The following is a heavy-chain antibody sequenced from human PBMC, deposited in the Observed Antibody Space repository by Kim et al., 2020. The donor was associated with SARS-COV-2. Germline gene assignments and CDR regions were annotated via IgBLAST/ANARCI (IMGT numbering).Heavy chain of an antibody. CDR1: GFTFSNYG. V-gene: IGHV3-33*07. Sequence: GGSLRLSCAASGFTFSNYGMYWVRQAPGKGLEWVAVIWYDGTNKYYADSVKGRFTISRDNSKNTLYLQMNTLRAEDTAVYYCARDSSGGSWGVDYWGQGTLVTVSS. CDR3: ARDSSGGSWGVDY. J-gene: IGHJ4*02. D-gene: IGHD2-15*01. CDR2: IWYDGTNK.